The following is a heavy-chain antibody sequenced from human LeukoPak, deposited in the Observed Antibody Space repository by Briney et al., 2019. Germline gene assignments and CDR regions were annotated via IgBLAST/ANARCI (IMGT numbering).Heavy chain of an antibody. CDR2: VSKSGGTM. Sequence: GGSLILSCEASGFTFSSYEMNWFRQAPGKGLEWVSYVSKSGGTMKNADSVKGRFTVSRDNAKNSLYLQMNSLTAEDTAVYYCATAVIRGRGTMVTVPS. J-gene: IGHJ3*02. CDR3: ATAVI. CDR1: GFTFSSYE. V-gene: IGHV3-48*03.